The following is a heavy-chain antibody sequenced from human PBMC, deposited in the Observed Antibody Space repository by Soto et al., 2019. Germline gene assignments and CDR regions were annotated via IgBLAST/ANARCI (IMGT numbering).Heavy chain of an antibody. D-gene: IGHD5-12*01. CDR3: AKDRAYSGYDSDI. Sequence: QVQLVESGGGVVQPGRSLRLSCAASGFTFSSYGMHWVRQAPGKGLEWVAVISYDGSNKYYADSVKGRFTISRDNSKNTLYLQMNSLGAEDTAVYYCAKDRAYSGYDSDIWGQGTMVTVSS. CDR1: GFTFSSYG. V-gene: IGHV3-30*18. CDR2: ISYDGSNK. J-gene: IGHJ3*02.